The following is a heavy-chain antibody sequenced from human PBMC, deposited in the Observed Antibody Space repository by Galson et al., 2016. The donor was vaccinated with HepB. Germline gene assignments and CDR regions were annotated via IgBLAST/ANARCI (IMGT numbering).Heavy chain of an antibody. CDR3: ARQAGCGSTTCYYGTDV. Sequence: SETLSLTCTVSGASISINSHYWGWLRQPPGKGLKWIGSISFSGSTFYNPPLKTRVTMSVDTSKSQFSLNLSSVTAADTAVYFCARQAGCGSTTCYYGTDVWGQGTTVTVSS. V-gene: IGHV4-39*01. D-gene: IGHD2-2*01. J-gene: IGHJ6*02. CDR2: ISFSGST. CDR1: GASISINSHY.